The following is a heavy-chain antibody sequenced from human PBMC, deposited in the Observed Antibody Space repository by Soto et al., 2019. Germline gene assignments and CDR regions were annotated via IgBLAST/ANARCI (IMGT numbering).Heavy chain of an antibody. V-gene: IGHV6-1*01. CDR1: GDSVSRTSVA. Sequence: QVQLHQSGPGLVKPSQTLSLTCAISGDSVSRTSVAWNWIRQSPSRGLEWLGRTYYRSKWNSDYAVSVRGRITINPDPSKSQFSLQLNSVTPEDTAVYYCVRGQFSAFDCWGQGTLVTVSS. CDR3: VRGQFSAFDC. J-gene: IGHJ4*02. CDR2: TYYRSKWNS.